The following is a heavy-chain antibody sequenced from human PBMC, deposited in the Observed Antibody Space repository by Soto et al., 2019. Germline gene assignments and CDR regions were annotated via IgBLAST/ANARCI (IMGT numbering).Heavy chain of an antibody. D-gene: IGHD3-10*01. CDR3: AREVPGLREVNRNWFDP. CDR2: VSQSGNT. J-gene: IGHJ5*02. CDR1: GYSISGSYW. Sequence: SETLSLTCTVSGYSISGSYWWSLVRHPPGKGLEWIGEVSQSGNTNYNPSLMSRLTISVDKSKNQFSLRLTYVTAADTGIYYYAREVPGLREVNRNWFDPWGQGTLVTVSS. V-gene: IGHV4-4*02.